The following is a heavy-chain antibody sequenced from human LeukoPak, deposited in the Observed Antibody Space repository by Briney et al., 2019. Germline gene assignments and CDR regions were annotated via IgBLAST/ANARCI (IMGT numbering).Heavy chain of an antibody. Sequence: KPGGSLRLSCAASGFTFSSYSMNWVRQAPGKGLEWVSSISSSSGYIYYADSVKGRFTISRDNAKNSLYLQMNSLRAEDTAVYYCARDIAVAGTAWFDPWGQGTLVTVSS. V-gene: IGHV3-21*01. CDR2: ISSSSGYI. D-gene: IGHD6-19*01. CDR1: GFTFSSYS. J-gene: IGHJ5*02. CDR3: ARDIAVAGTAWFDP.